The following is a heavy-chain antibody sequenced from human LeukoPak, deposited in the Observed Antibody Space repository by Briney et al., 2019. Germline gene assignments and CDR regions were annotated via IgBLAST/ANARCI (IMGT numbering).Heavy chain of an antibody. J-gene: IGHJ4*02. V-gene: IGHV3-53*01. D-gene: IGHD4-17*01. CDR3: ARGLHGDYGAY. CDR1: GFTLSSNY. CDR2: IYSGGST. Sequence: PGGSLRLSCAASGFTLSSNYMSWVRQAPGKGLEWVSVIYSGGSTYYADSVKGRFTISRDNSKNTLYLQMNSLRAEDTAVYYCARGLHGDYGAYWGQGTLLTVSS.